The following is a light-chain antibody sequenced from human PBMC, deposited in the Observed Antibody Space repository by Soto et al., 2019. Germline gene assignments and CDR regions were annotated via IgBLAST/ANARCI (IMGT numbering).Light chain of an antibody. CDR3: QQYGSSPLT. CDR2: GAS. CDR1: QSVSSSN. V-gene: IGKV3-20*01. J-gene: IGKJ4*01. Sequence: EIVLTQSPGTLSLSPGERATLSCRASQSVSSSNLAWYEQKPGQAPRLLMYGASSRATGIPDRFSGSGSGTDFTLTISRLEPEDFAVYYCQQYGSSPLTFGGGTKVEIK.